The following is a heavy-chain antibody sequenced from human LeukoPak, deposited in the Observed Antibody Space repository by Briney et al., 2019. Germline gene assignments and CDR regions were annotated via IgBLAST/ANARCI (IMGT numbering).Heavy chain of an antibody. J-gene: IGHJ5*02. CDR1: GYTFTDYY. Sequence: ASVKLSCKASGYTFTDYYIHWVRQAPGQGLEWMGRINPDSGDANSAQKFQGRVIMTRDTSIRTAYMELSRLRSDDTATYYCAKDHGFIGSNWFDPWGQGTLVTVSS. V-gene: IGHV1-2*06. CDR3: AKDHGFIGSNWFDP. CDR2: INPDSGDA. D-gene: IGHD3-10*01.